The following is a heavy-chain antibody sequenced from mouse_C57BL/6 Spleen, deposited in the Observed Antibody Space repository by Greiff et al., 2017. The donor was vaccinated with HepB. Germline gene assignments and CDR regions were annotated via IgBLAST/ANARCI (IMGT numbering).Heavy chain of an antibody. CDR2: IHPNSGST. Sequence: QVHVKQPGAELVKPGASVKLSCKASGYTFTSYWMHWVKQRPGQGLEWIGMIHPNSGSTNYNEKFKSKATLTVDKSSSTAYMQLSSLTSEDSAVYYCANNYYYAMDYWGQVTSVTVSS. CDR3: ANNYYYAMDY. CDR1: GYTFTSYW. V-gene: IGHV1-64*01. J-gene: IGHJ4*01. D-gene: IGHD1-3*01.